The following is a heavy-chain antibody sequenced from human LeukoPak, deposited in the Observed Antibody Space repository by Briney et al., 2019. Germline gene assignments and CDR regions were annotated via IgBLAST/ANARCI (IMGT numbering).Heavy chain of an antibody. D-gene: IGHD4/OR15-4a*01. CDR2: ISWDSGSI. CDR3: AKDISFDYGGAPDS. CDR1: GFIFEDYA. J-gene: IGHJ4*02. V-gene: IGHV3-9*01. Sequence: PGGSLRLSCEASGFIFEDYAMHWVRQAQGKGLEWVSCISWDSGSIGYADSVRGRFIISRDNANNSLYLHMNSLKPDDTALYYCAKDISFDYGGAPDSWGQGTLVTVSS.